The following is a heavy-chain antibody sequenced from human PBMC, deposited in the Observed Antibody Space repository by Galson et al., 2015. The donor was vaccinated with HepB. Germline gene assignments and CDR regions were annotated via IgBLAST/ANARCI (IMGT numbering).Heavy chain of an antibody. Sequence: SLRLSCAASGFTFSSYDMHWVRQATGKGLEWVSAIGTAGDTYYPGSVKGRFTISRENAKNSLYLQMNSLRAGDTAVYYCARGGRGVVPAAMGGLFGAFDIWGQGTMVTVSS. J-gene: IGHJ3*02. D-gene: IGHD2-2*01. CDR1: GFTFSSYD. CDR2: IGTAGDT. V-gene: IGHV3-13*04. CDR3: ARGGRGVVPAAMGGLFGAFDI.